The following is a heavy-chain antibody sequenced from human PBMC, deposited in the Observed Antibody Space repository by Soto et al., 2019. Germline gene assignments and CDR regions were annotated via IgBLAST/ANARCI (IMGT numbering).Heavy chain of an antibody. D-gene: IGHD1-1*01. CDR1: GGSISSYY. CDR2: IYYSGST. Sequence: PSETLSLTCTVSGGSISSYYWSWIRQPPGKGLEWIGYIYYSGSTNYNPSLKSRVTISVDTSKNQFSLKLSSVTAADTAVYYCARGLERGAYYYYGMDVWGQGTTVTVSS. J-gene: IGHJ6*02. V-gene: IGHV4-59*01. CDR3: ARGLERGAYYYYGMDV.